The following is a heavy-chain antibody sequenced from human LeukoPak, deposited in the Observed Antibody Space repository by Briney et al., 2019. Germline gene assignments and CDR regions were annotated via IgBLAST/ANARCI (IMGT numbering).Heavy chain of an antibody. V-gene: IGHV4-34*01. CDR1: GGSFSGYY. Sequence: SETLSLTCAVYGGSFSGYYWSWIRQPPGKGLEWIGEINHSGSTNYNPSLKSRVTISVDTSKNQFSLKLSSVTAADAAVYYCARVIQWYFDYWGQGTLVTVSS. CDR2: INHSGST. CDR3: ARVIQWYFDY. J-gene: IGHJ4*02. D-gene: IGHD5-12*01.